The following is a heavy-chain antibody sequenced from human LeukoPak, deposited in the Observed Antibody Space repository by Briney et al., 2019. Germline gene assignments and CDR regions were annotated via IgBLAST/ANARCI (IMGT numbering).Heavy chain of an antibody. CDR1: GFTVSSKY. CDR2: IYSGGST. V-gene: IGHV3-53*05. D-gene: IGHD1-26*01. J-gene: IGHJ4*02. CDR3: ASGLVGATGDY. Sequence: GGSLRLSCVASGFTVSSKYMTCVRRAPGKALEWVSVIYSGGSTNYAGTVKGRFTISRDNSKNTMYLQMHSLRAQDTAVYYCASGLVGATGDYWGQGTLVTVSS.